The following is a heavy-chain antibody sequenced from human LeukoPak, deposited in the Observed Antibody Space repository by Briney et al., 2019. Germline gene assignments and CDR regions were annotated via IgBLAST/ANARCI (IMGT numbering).Heavy chain of an antibody. CDR1: GGSISSGSYY. V-gene: IGHV4-61*02. CDR2: IYTSGST. CDR3: AEGQGPYYFDY. J-gene: IGHJ4*02. Sequence: SQTLSLTCTVSGGSISSGSYYWSWIRQPAGKGLEWIGRIYTSGSTNYNPSLKSRVTISVDTSKNQFSLKLSSVTAADTAVYYCAEGQGPYYFDYWGQGTLVTVSS.